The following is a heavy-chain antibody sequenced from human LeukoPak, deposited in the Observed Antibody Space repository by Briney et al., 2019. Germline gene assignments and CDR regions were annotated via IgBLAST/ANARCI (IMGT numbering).Heavy chain of an antibody. CDR2: TSYRSKWYN. CDR1: GDSVSTNSVA. J-gene: IGHJ4*02. D-gene: IGHD5-24*01. V-gene: IGHV6-1*01. Sequence: SQTLSLTCAISGDSVSTNSVAWNWIRQSPSRGLEWLGRTSYRSKWYNDSAVSVNSRITITPDTTKNQFSLQLNSVTPEGTAVYYCAREAEITRFDYWGQGTLVTVSS. CDR3: AREAEITRFDY.